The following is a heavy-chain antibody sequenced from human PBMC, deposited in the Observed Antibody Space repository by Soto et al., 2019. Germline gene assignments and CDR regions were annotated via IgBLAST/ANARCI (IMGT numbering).Heavy chain of an antibody. D-gene: IGHD3-10*01. CDR1: GFTFSNYW. Sequence: EVQLVESGGGLVQPGGSLRLSCAASGFTFSNYWMHWVRQDPGKGLVWVSRIESDGSTTNYADSVKGRFTISRDNAKNTLYLQMNSLRAEDTAVYYCAREEEKSYYGARYYYGMDVWGQGTTVTVSS. V-gene: IGHV3-74*01. J-gene: IGHJ6*02. CDR2: IESDGSTT. CDR3: AREEEKSYYGARYYYGMDV.